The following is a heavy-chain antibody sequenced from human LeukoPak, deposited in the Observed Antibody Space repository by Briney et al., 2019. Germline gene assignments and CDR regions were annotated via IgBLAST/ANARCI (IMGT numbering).Heavy chain of an antibody. V-gene: IGHV4-39*07. CDR1: GGSISSGGYY. D-gene: IGHD4-11*01. Sequence: PSETLSLTCTVSGGSISSGGYYWGWLRQPPGKGLEWIGTIYYSGNTFYNPSLKSRVTISVDTSENQFSLKLTSVTAADTAVYYCAEGNRNSWFYAWGQGTLVTVSS. CDR2: IYYSGNT. CDR3: AEGNRNSWFYA. J-gene: IGHJ5*02.